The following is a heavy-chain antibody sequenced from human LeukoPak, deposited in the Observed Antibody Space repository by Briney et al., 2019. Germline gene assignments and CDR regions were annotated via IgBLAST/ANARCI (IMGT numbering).Heavy chain of an antibody. J-gene: IGHJ4*02. D-gene: IGHD5-24*01. V-gene: IGHV1-69*13. CDR1: GGTFSSYA. Sequence: SVKVSCKASGGTFSSYAISWVRQAPGQGLEWMGGIIPIFGTANYAQKFQGRVTITADESTSTAYMELSSLRSEDTAVYYCARTSREMTTSTGYFDYWGQGTLATVSS. CDR2: IIPIFGTA. CDR3: ARTSREMTTSTGYFDY.